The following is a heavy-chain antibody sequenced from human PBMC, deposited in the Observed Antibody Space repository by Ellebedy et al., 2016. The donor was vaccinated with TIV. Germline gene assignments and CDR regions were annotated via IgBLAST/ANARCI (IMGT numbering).Heavy chain of an antibody. CDR1: GFTFSTYA. CDR3: AKHSVAATLGCFDH. D-gene: IGHD6-19*01. V-gene: IGHV3-23*01. J-gene: IGHJ4*02. Sequence: GESLKISCAASGFTFSTYAMSWVRQAPGKGLEWVSSISGGASNTHYADSGRGRFTISRDNSKHTLFLLMNSLSAEDTAIYYCAKHSVAATLGCFDHWGQGTLITVSS. CDR2: ISGGASNT.